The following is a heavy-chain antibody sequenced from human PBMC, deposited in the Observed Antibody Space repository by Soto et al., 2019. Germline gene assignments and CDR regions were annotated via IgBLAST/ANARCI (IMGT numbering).Heavy chain of an antibody. D-gene: IGHD3-10*01. CDR3: CRELEGTYYFDY. Sequence: ASVKVSCKASGGTFNNLAISWVRQAPGQGLEWMGWINAGNGTTIYAQKFQGRVTMTRDTSTSTVYMELGSLTSEDTAVYYCCRELEGTYYFDYWGQGTLVTVSS. CDR1: GGTFNNLA. V-gene: IGHV1-46*03. J-gene: IGHJ4*02. CDR2: INAGNGTT.